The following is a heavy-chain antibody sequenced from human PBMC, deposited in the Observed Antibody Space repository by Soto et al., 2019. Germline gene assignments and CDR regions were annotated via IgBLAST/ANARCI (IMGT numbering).Heavy chain of an antibody. D-gene: IGHD3-16*02. V-gene: IGHV4-31*03. CDR3: ARYRFSGNRWSKFDY. J-gene: IGHJ4*02. CDR2: IYHNGNT. CDR1: GVTVSSDAYY. Sequence: PSETLSLTCTVSGVTVSSDAYYWSWIRQPPGKGLEWIGNIYHNGNTYYSPSIKSRLVIGLDTSKNQFSFRLSSVTAVDTAMYYCARYRFSGNRWSKFDYWGQGTLVTVSS.